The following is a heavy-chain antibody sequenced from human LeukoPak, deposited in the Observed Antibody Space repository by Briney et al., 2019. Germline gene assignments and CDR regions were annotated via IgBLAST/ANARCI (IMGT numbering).Heavy chain of an antibody. CDR3: ARYITVTSPFDY. J-gene: IGHJ4*02. V-gene: IGHV1-8*01. D-gene: IGHD4-17*01. Sequence: ASVTVSCKASGYTFTSYDINWVRQATGQGLEWMGWMNPNSGNTGYAQKFQGRVTMTRNTSISTAYMELSSLRSEDTAVYYCARYITVTSPFDYWGQGTLVTVSS. CDR2: MNPNSGNT. CDR1: GYTFTSYD.